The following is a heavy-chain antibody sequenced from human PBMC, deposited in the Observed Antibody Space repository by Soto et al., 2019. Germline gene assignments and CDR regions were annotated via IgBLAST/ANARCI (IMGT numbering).Heavy chain of an antibody. CDR1: GYTFTSYG. J-gene: IGHJ5*02. CDR2: ISAYNGNT. CDR3: ARGITLVRGVTQNNWFDP. D-gene: IGHD3-10*01. V-gene: IGHV1-18*04. Sequence: GASVKVSCKASGYTFTSYGISWVRQAPGQGLEWMGWISAYNGNTNYAQKLQGRVTMTTDTSTSTAYMELRSLRSDDTAVYYCARGITLVRGVTQNNWFDPWRQGTLVTVSS.